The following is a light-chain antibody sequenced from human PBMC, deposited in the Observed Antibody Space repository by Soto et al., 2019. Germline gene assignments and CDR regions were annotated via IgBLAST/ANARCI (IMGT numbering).Light chain of an antibody. J-gene: IGKJ4*01. V-gene: IGKV3-11*01. Sequence: DIVLTQSPATLSLSPGERATLSGRASQSVSSYLAWYQQKPGQAPRLLIYDASNRATGIPARFSGSGSGTDFTLTISSLEPEDFAVYYCQQRSNWPPTFGGGTKVDIK. CDR3: QQRSNWPPT. CDR2: DAS. CDR1: QSVSSY.